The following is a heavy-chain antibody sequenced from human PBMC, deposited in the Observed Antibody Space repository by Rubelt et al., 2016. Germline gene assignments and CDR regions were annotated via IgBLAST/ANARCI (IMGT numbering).Heavy chain of an antibody. CDR2: INHSGST. CDR1: GGSFSGYY. J-gene: IGHJ5*02. D-gene: IGHD5-24*01. Sequence: QVQLQQWGAGLLKPSETLSLTCAVYGGSFSGYYWSWIRQPPGKGLEWIGEINHSGSTNYNPSLKSRCTISVDTSKSQVFLKLGASTAADTAVDYCARDGSRDSGWFDPWGQGTLVTVSS. CDR3: ARDGSRDSGWFDP. V-gene: IGHV4-34*01.